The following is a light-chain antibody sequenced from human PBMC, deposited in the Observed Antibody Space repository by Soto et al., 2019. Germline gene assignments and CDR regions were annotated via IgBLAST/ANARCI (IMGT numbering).Light chain of an antibody. J-gene: IGLJ1*01. CDR1: SSDVGGYIY. CDR3: SSYTSSSTYV. V-gene: IGLV2-14*01. Sequence: QSALTQPASVSGSPGQSITISCTGTSSDVGGYIYVSWYQQHPGKAPKLIIYEVSSRPSGVSNRFSGSKSGNTASLTISGLQAEDEADYYCSSYTSSSTYVFGAGTKLTVL. CDR2: EVS.